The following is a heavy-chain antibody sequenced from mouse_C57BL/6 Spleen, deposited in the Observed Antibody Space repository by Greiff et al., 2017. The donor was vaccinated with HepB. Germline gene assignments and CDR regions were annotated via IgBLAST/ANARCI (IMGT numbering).Heavy chain of an antibody. D-gene: IGHD2-5*01. CDR3: ASPYYSNQYYFDY. CDR1: GYSITSGYY. CDR2: ISYDGSN. J-gene: IGHJ2*01. V-gene: IGHV3-6*01. Sequence: VQLQQSGPGLVKPSQSLSLTCSVTGYSITSGYYWNWIRQFPGNKLEWMGYISYDGSNNYNPSLKNRISITRDTSKNQLFLKLNSVTTEDTATSYCASPYYSNQYYFDYWGQGTTLTVAS.